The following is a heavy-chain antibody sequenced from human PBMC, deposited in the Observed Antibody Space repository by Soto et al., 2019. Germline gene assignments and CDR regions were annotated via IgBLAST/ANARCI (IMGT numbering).Heavy chain of an antibody. V-gene: IGHV4-59*12. J-gene: IGHJ4*02. D-gene: IGHD3-10*01. CDR3: AKELLEDPYFDY. CDR1: GGSISNYY. Sequence: SETLSLTCTVSGGSISNYYWSWIRQPPGKGLEWIGYIHYSGNTKYNPSLKSRVTISADTSKNQFSLKLSSVTAADTAVYYCAKELLEDPYFDYWGQGTLVTVSS. CDR2: IHYSGNT.